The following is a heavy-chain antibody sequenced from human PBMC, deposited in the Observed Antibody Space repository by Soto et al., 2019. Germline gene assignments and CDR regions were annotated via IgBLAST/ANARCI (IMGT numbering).Heavy chain of an antibody. CDR3: AGQYSSSSVEF. CDR2: ISSGAITI. J-gene: IGHJ4*02. V-gene: IGHV3-11*01. D-gene: IGHD6-6*01. Sequence: GSLRLSCAASGFTFSDYYMNWIRQAPGKGLEWVSYISSGAITIYYADSVKGRFTISRDNAKNSLYLQMNSLRAEDTAVYYCAGQYSSSSVEFWGQGTLVTVSS. CDR1: GFTFSDYY.